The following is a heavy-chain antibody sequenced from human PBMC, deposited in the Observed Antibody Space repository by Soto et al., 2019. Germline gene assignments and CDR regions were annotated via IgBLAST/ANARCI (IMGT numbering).Heavy chain of an antibody. J-gene: IGHJ5*02. CDR2: IIPILGIA. CDR3: AGDPDSHYNDSHAYSYP. CDR1: GYTFTSYY. V-gene: IGHV1-69*04. Sequence: KVSCKASGYTFTSYYMHWVRQAPGQGLEWMGRIIPILGIANYAQKFQGRVTITADKSTSTAYMELSSLRSEDTAVYYCAGDPDSHYNDSHAYSYPWGQGTLVTVSS. D-gene: IGHD3-22*01.